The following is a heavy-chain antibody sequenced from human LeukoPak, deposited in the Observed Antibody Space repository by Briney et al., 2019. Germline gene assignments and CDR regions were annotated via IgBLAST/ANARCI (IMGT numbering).Heavy chain of an antibody. CDR1: GGSITSGGYY. CDR3: ARHGMGAPRHFDY. V-gene: IGHV4-39*01. CDR2: IYYSGST. D-gene: IGHD1-26*01. J-gene: IGHJ4*02. Sequence: SETLSLTCTVSGGSITSGGYYWGWIRQPPGKGLEWIGSIYYSGSTYYNPSLKSRVTISVDTSKNQFSLKLSSVTAADTAVYYCARHGMGAPRHFDYWGQGTLVTVSS.